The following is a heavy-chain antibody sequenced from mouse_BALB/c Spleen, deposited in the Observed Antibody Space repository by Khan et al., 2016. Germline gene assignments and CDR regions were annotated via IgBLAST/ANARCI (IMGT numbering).Heavy chain of an antibody. Sequence: QVQLKQSGAELAKPGASVKMSCKASDYTFTSYWMHWVKQRPGQGLEWIGYINPNTGYAAYNQKFQDKATLTADKSSNTAYMEMNSLTSEDSAVYYCAYGNYPYYYAMDYWGQGTSVTGSS. V-gene: IGHV1-7*01. CDR2: INPNTGYA. J-gene: IGHJ4*01. CDR3: AYGNYPYYYAMDY. CDR1: DYTFTSYW. D-gene: IGHD2-1*01.